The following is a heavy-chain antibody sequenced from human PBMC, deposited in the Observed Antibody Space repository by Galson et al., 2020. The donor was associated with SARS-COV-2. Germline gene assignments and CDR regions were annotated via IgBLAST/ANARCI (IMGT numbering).Heavy chain of an antibody. CDR1: GGPISNYY. D-gene: IGHD6-19*01. Sequence: SETLSLTCTVSGGPISNYYWSWIRQPPGKGLEWIGYIFHSGSPNYNPSLKSRATISVDTSKIQFSLKLTSVTAADTAVYYCARVSVAGTLLGGWSDPWGQGTLGTVSS. CDR2: IFHSGSP. V-gene: IGHV4-59*01. CDR3: ARVSVAGTLLGGWSDP. J-gene: IGHJ5*02.